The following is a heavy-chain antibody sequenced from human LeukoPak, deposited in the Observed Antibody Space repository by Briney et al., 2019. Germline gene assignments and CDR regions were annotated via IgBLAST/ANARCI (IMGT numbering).Heavy chain of an antibody. CDR1: GFTFSSYA. Sequence: GGSLRLSCAASGFTFSSYALSWVRQAPGKGLEWVSGISENGGTTFYADSVKGRFTITRDNSKNTLYVQMNSLRGEDTAVYYCAKDYGRKQLVFFAAWSQGTLVTVSS. CDR2: ISENGGTT. V-gene: IGHV3-23*01. J-gene: IGHJ4*02. D-gene: IGHD6-13*01. CDR3: AKDYGRKQLVFFAA.